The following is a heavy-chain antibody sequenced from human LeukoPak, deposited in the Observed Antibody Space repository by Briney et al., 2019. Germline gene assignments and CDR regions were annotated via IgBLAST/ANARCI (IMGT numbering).Heavy chain of an antibody. Sequence: GGSLRLSCAASGVTLSPYGMHWVRQAPGKGLEWVAVISYEGGTQHYADSVKGRFTISRDNSKNTLYLQMNSLRAEDTAVYYCAKDHLAGYSYGGFYFDFWGQGTLVTVSS. CDR1: GVTLSPYG. J-gene: IGHJ4*02. D-gene: IGHD5-18*01. CDR2: ISYEGGTQ. CDR3: AKDHLAGYSYGGFYFDF. V-gene: IGHV3-30*18.